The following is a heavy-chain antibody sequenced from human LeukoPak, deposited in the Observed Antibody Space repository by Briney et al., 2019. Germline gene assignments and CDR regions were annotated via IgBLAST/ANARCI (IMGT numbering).Heavy chain of an antibody. V-gene: IGHV1-2*02. D-gene: IGHD1-20*01. J-gene: IGHJ6*02. Sequence: ASVKVSCKASGYTFTGYYMHWVRQAPGQGLEWMGWINPNSGGTDYAQKFQGRATMTRDTSISTAYMELSRLRSDDTAVYYCARARKPRVTVGITGTTAFYYYGMDVWGQGTTVTVSS. CDR1: GYTFTGYY. CDR2: INPNSGGT. CDR3: ARARKPRVTVGITGTTAFYYYGMDV.